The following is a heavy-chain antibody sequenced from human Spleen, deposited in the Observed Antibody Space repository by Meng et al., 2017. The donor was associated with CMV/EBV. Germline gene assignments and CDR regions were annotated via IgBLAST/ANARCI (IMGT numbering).Heavy chain of an antibody. CDR2: IRFDASKE. Sequence: GGSLRLSCAASGFTFSSYGMHWVRQAPGKGLEWVAFIRFDASKENYADSVKGRFSISRDNSKSTLSLQMNSLRAEDTAVYYCAKGRGYYSDYWGQGTLVTVSS. CDR3: AKGRGYYSDY. V-gene: IGHV3-30*02. CDR1: GFTFSSYG. J-gene: IGHJ4*02.